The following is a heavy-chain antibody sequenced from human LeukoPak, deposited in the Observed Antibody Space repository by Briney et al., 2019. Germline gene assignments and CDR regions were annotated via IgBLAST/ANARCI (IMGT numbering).Heavy chain of an antibody. CDR2: IYYSGST. J-gene: IGHJ4*02. V-gene: IGHV4-39*01. Sequence: PSETLSLTCTVSGGSISSSSYYWGWIRQPPGKGLEWIGSIYYSGSTYYNPSLKSRVTISVDTSKNQFSLKLSSVTAADTAVYYCARSAYYDILTDYYTDFDYWGQGTLVTVSS. CDR3: ARSAYYDILTDYYTDFDY. CDR1: GGSISSSSYY. D-gene: IGHD3-9*01.